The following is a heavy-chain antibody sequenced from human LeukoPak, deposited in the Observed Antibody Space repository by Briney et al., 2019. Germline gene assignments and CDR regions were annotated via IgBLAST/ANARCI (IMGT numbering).Heavy chain of an antibody. V-gene: IGHV1-18*01. CDR2: ISAYTGNT. CDR1: DYLFSNYG. D-gene: IGHD6-19*01. CDR3: ARSSSIAVGTDY. Sequence: ASVKVSCKASDYLFSNYGSFWVRQAPGQGLEWMGWISAYTGNTNYAPKFQDRLSMSTDTSTSTAYMELRSLKSEDTAVYFCARSSSIAVGTDYWGQGTLVTVSS. J-gene: IGHJ4*02.